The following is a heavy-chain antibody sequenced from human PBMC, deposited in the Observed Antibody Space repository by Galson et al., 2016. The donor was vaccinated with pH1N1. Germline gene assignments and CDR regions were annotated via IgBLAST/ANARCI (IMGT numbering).Heavy chain of an antibody. CDR1: GGIFNSFG. CDR3: ARGYSYHNNDGFYL. CDR2: IVAIFGTT. V-gene: IGHV1-69*06. J-gene: IGHJ3*01. D-gene: IGHD5-18*01. Sequence: SVKVSCKASGGIFNSFGISWVRQAPGQGLEWMGGIVAIFGTTNYAQKFQGRVTITADKSSSTVYMEVNRLTSQDTAVYYCARGYSYHNNDGFYLWGQGTMVTVSA.